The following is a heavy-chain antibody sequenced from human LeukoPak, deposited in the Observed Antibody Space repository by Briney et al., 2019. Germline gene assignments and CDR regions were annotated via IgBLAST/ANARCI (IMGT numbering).Heavy chain of an antibody. CDR3: ARDGGGFGELPFDY. Sequence: ASVKVCCKASGYTFTSYGISWVRQAPGQGLEWMGWISAYNGNTNYAQKLQGRVTMTTDTSTSTAYMELRSLRSDDTAVYYCARDGGGFGELPFDYWGQGTLVTVSS. D-gene: IGHD3-10*01. CDR2: ISAYNGNT. V-gene: IGHV1-18*01. CDR1: GYTFTSYG. J-gene: IGHJ4*02.